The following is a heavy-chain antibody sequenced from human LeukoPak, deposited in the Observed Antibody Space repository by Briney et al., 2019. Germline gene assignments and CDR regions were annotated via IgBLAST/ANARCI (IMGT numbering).Heavy chain of an antibody. CDR2: ISYDGSNK. V-gene: IGHV3-30*19. CDR1: GFSFSSYA. Sequence: GRSLRLSCAASGFSFSSYAMHWVRQAPGKGLEWVAVISYDGSNKYYADSVKGRFTISRDNSKNTLYLQMNSLRAEDTAVYYCARDADSSGWYSNWFDPWGQGTLVTVSS. J-gene: IGHJ5*02. D-gene: IGHD6-19*01. CDR3: ARDADSSGWYSNWFDP.